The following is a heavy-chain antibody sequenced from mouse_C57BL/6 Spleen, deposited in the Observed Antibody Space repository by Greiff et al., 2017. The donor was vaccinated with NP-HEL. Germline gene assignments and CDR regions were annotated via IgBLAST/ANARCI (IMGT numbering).Heavy chain of an antibody. D-gene: IGHD2-3*01. V-gene: IGHV5-6*01. Sequence: EVHLVESGGDLVKPGGSLKLSCAASGFTFSSYGMSWVRQTPDKRLEWVATISSGGSYTYYPDSVKGRFTISRDNAKNTLYLQMSSLKSEDTAMYYCARHPVSMMVTKREKNYFDYWGQGTTLTVSS. CDR1: GFTFSSYG. CDR2: ISSGGSYT. J-gene: IGHJ2*01. CDR3: ARHPVSMMVTKREKNYFDY.